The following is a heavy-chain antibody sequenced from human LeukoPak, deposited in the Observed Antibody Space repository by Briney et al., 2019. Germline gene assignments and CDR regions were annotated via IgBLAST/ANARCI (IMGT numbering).Heavy chain of an antibody. D-gene: IGHD1-14*01. CDR2: ISWNSGSI. CDR3: ARPETEGEISGAWGY. V-gene: IGHV3-9*01. J-gene: IGHJ4*02. CDR1: GFTFSSYA. Sequence: QTGGSLRLSCAASGFTFSSYAMHWVRQAPGKGLEWVSGISWNSGSIGYADSVKGRFTISRDNAKNSLYLQMNILRVEDTAVYYCARPETEGEISGAWGYWGQGTLVTVSS.